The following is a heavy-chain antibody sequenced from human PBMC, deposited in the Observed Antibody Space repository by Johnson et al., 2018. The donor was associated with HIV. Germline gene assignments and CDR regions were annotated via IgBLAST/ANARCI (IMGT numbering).Heavy chain of an antibody. CDR3: TTEGDAFDI. CDR1: GFTFSSYG. V-gene: IGHV3-30*03. Sequence: VQLVESGGGVVQRGRSLRLSCAASGFTFSSYGMHWVRQAPGTGLEWVAVISYDGSNKYYADSVKGRFTISRDNSKNKLYLQMSSLRTEDAAVYYCTTEGDAFDIWGQGTMVTVSS. J-gene: IGHJ3*02. CDR2: ISYDGSNK.